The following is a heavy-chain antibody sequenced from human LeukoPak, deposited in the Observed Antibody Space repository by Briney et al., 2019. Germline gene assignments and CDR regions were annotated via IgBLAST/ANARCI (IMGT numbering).Heavy chain of an antibody. Sequence: ASVKVSCKASGYTFTSYDINWVRQAPGQGPEWLGWINPKSGAADYAQQFRGRVTMTRDTSINTDYMEMQRVTSDDTAVYFCARGAEAETSPLDFWGQGTLVIVS. CDR1: GYTFTSYD. CDR2: INPKSGAA. D-gene: IGHD6-19*01. V-gene: IGHV1-2*02. CDR3: ARGAEAETSPLDF. J-gene: IGHJ4*02.